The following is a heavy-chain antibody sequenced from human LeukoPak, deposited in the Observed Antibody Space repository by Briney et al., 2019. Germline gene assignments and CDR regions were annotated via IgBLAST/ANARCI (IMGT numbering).Heavy chain of an antibody. V-gene: IGHV1-18*01. CDR3: ARDPGDQQQLVQSISVWFDP. D-gene: IGHD6-13*01. CDR1: GYTFTSYG. CDR2: ISAYNGNT. J-gene: IGHJ5*02. Sequence: ASVKVSCKASGYTFTSYGISWVRQAPGQGLEWMGWISAYNGNTNYAQKLQGRVTMTTDTSTSTAYMELRSLRSDDTAVYYCARDPGDQQQLVQSISVWFDPWGQGTLVTVSS.